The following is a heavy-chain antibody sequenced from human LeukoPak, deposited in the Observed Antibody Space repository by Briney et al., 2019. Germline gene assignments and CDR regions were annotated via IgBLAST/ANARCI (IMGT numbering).Heavy chain of an antibody. D-gene: IGHD6-13*01. CDR2: ISSSGSTI. V-gene: IGHV3-48*03. CDR3: ARQVQQQRALGPCFDP. Sequence: GGSLRLSCAASGFTFSSYEMNWVRQAPGKGLEWVSYISSSGSTIYYADSVKGRFTISRDNAKNSLYLQMNSLRAEDTAVYYCARQVQQQRALGPCFDPWGQGTLVTVSS. CDR1: GFTFSSYE. J-gene: IGHJ5*02.